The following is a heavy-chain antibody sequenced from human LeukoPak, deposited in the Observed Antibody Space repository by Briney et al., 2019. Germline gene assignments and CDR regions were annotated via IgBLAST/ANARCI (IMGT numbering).Heavy chain of an antibody. CDR2: IKSKTDGGTT. CDR3: AKYRTSPPYGLDV. J-gene: IGHJ6*02. V-gene: IGHV3-15*01. CDR1: GFTFSNAW. D-gene: IGHD5-18*01. Sequence: GGSLRLSCAASGFTFSNAWMSWVRQAPGKGLEWVGRIKSKTDGGTTDYAAPVKGRFTISRDDSKNTLYLQMNSLRAEDTAIYYCAKYRTSPPYGLDVWGQGTAVTVSS.